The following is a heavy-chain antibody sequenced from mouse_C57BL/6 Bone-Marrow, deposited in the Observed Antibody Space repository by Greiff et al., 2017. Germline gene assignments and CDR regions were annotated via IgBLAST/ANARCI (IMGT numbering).Heavy chain of an antibody. CDR1: GFSLTSYG. Sequence: QVQLQQSGPGLVAPSQSLSITCTVSGFSLTSYGVSWVRQPPGKGLEWLGVIWGDGSTTSHSALLSSKSISKNNSKSQVFVKLNSRRTDDTATYYCAKTLYDGSYAYWGQGTLVTVSA. V-gene: IGHV2-3*01. CDR2: IWGDGST. CDR3: AKTLYDGSYAY. J-gene: IGHJ3*01. D-gene: IGHD2-3*01.